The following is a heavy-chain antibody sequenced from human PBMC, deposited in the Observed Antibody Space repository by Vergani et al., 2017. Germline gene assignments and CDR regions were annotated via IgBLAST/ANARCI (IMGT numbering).Heavy chain of an antibody. CDR1: GGTFSSFA. V-gene: IGHV5-10-1*01. J-gene: IGHJ4*02. D-gene: IGHD1-1*01. CDR2: IDPSDSYT. Sequence: VQLVQSGAEVKKPGSSVKVSCKASGGTFSSFAISWVRQMPGKGLEWMGRIDPSDSYTNYSPSFQGHVTISADKSISTAYLQWSSLKASDTAMYYCARQKLDNIDYGGQGTLVTVSS. CDR3: ARQKLDNIDY.